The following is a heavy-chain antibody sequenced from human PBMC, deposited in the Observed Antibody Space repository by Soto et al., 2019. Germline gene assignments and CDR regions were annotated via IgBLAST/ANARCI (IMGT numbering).Heavy chain of an antibody. D-gene: IGHD3-10*01. CDR2: IYYSGST. CDR1: GGSISSSSFH. Sequence: SETLSLTCTVSGGSISSSSFHWGWIRQPPGKGLEWIGSIYYSGSTYYSPSLKSRVTISVDTSKNQFSLKLSSVTAADTAVYYCARETQWFDFDYWGQGTLVTVSS. J-gene: IGHJ4*02. V-gene: IGHV4-39*02. CDR3: ARETQWFDFDY.